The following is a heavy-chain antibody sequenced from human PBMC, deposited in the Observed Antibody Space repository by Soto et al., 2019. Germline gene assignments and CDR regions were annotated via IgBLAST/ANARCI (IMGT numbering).Heavy chain of an antibody. CDR2: IRGSVDNT. V-gene: IGHV3-23*01. Sequence: GVPLRLSFAASGFTFSCYAMSCVSQAPGKMLEWVLVIRGSVDNTYYAVNAMGRFTISRDNSKNTLYVQVNSLRAEDTAVYFCAKYRGGYSGYDQTPLDYWGKGTRVTVSS. J-gene: IGHJ4*01. D-gene: IGHD5-12*01. CDR3: AKYRGGYSGYDQTPLDY. CDR1: GFTFSCYA.